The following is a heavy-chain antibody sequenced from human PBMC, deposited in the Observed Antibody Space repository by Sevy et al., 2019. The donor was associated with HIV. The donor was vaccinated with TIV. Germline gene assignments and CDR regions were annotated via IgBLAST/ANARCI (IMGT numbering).Heavy chain of an antibody. CDR1: GFNFRNFW. CDR2: IKQDGSEA. Sequence: GGSLRLSCVASGFNFRNFWMSWVRQAPGKGLECVDEIKQDGSEAYYVDSVKGRFNISRDNAKNSLYLQMNSLRDEDRDMYFCVRDKEVGASILDAWGQGTPVTVSS. D-gene: IGHD1-26*01. CDR3: VRDKEVGASILDA. V-gene: IGHV3-7*03. J-gene: IGHJ5*02.